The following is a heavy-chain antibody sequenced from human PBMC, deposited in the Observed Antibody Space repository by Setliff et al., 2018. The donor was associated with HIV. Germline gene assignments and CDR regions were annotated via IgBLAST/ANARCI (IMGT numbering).Heavy chain of an antibody. J-gene: IGHJ4*02. V-gene: IGHV1-46*01. Sequence: ASVKVSCKASGYTFTSCFMHWVRQAPGQGLEYMGIINPSDGTTDYTQKFQDRVTMTSDTSTSTVYMELRSLRSEDTAIYYCVKEYHTTATDTRVANYFDYWGQGTLVTAS. CDR1: GYTFTSCF. CDR3: VKEYHTTATDTRVANYFDY. CDR2: INPSDGTT. D-gene: IGHD6-13*01.